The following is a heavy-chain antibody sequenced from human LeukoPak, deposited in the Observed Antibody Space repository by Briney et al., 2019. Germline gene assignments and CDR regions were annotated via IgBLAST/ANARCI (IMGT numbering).Heavy chain of an antibody. J-gene: IGHJ4*02. CDR1: GFSFSRYW. Sequence: GGSLRLSCVASGFSFSRYWMSWVRQAPGKGLEWVANIKEDGSEQYYADSLKGRFTISRENIKNSLYLHINSLRAEDTAVYYCARDSFETDIDYWGQGTLVTVSS. CDR3: ARDSFETDIDY. D-gene: IGHD1-14*01. V-gene: IGHV3-7*01. CDR2: IKEDGSEQ.